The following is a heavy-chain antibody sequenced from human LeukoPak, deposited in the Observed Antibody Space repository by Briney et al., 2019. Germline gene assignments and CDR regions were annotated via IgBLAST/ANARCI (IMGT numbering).Heavy chain of an antibody. D-gene: IGHD6-13*01. V-gene: IGHV3-33*01. Sequence: GRSLRLSCAASGFTFSTYGMHWVRQAPGKGLEWVAVIWFDGNNKYYADSVKGRFTISRDNSKNTLYLQMNSLIAEDKAVYYCARDPFEGAAAGLFDYWGQGALVTVSS. CDR2: IWFDGNNK. CDR1: GFTFSTYG. J-gene: IGHJ4*02. CDR3: ARDPFEGAAAGLFDY.